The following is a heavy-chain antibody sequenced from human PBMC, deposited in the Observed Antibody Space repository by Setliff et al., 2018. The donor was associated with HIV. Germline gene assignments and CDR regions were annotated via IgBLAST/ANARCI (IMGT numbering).Heavy chain of an antibody. CDR2: IQHSGRI. CDR3: AREDYYYYGMDV. V-gene: IGHV4-34*01. CDR1: GGSFSGYC. J-gene: IGHJ6*02. Sequence: SETLSLTCAVYGGSFSGYCWSWIRQPPGKGLEWIGEIQHSGRINYNPSLRSRVTTSVDTSKNQFSLRLRSVTAADTAVYYCAREDYYYYGMDVWGQGTTVTVS.